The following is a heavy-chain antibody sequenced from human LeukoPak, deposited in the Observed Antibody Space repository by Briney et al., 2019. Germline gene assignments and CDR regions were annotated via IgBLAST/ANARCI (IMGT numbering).Heavy chain of an antibody. V-gene: IGHV3-74*03. D-gene: IGHD5-18*01. CDR1: GFSFSSHW. J-gene: IGHJ4*02. Sequence: GSLRLSCAASGFSFSSHWMHWVRQAPGKGLVWVSCINSAGSNIKYVDSVKGRFTISRDNAKNTLYLQMNSLRAEDTAVYYCARGGGYSYDPGDYWGQGTLVTVSS. CDR3: ARGGGYSYDPGDY. CDR2: INSAGSNI.